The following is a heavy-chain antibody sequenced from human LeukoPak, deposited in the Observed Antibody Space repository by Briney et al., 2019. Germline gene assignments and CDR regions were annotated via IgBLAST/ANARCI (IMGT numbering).Heavy chain of an antibody. CDR2: IYYRGTT. CDR1: GYSISSGYY. Sequence: SETLSLTCTVSGYSISSGYYWGWIRQPPGKGLEWIGSIYYRGTTYYNPSLKSRVTISVDTSKNQFSLKLSSVTAADTAVYYCARCYGSGSYPEYWGQGTLVTVSS. V-gene: IGHV4-38-2*02. J-gene: IGHJ4*02. CDR3: ARCYGSGSYPEY. D-gene: IGHD3-10*01.